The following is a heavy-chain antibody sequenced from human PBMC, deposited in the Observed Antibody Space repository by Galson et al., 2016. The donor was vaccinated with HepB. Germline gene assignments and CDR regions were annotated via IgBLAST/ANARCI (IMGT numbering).Heavy chain of an antibody. CDR1: GFTFTNAW. J-gene: IGHJ4*02. V-gene: IGHV3-15*01. CDR3: GTFTDSVITVTDRN. Sequence: SLRLSCAASGFTFTNAWMSWARQAPGKGLEWVGRIKSKADGETTDYAAPVNGRFTISRDDSKDTLYLQMNSLKIEDTAVYYCGTFTDSVITVTDRNWGRGTLVTVSS. CDR2: IKSKADGETT. D-gene: IGHD1-1*01.